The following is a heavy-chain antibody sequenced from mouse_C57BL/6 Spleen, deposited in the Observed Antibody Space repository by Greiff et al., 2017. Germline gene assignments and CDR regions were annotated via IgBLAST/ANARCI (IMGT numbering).Heavy chain of an antibody. CDR2: ISYDGSN. CDR1: GYSITSGYY. D-gene: IGHD1-1*01. CDR3: ARSGSSSKDY. V-gene: IGHV3-6*01. J-gene: IGHJ4*01. Sequence: DVKLVESGPGLVKPSQSLSLTCSVTGYSITSGYYWNWIRQFPGNKLEWMGYISYDGSNNYNPSLKNRISITRDTSKNQFFLKLNSVTTEDTATYYCARSGSSSKDYWGQGTSVTVSS.